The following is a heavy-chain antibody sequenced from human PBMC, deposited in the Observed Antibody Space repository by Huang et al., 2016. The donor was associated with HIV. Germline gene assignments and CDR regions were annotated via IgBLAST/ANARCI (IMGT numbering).Heavy chain of an antibody. CDR3: ARQGLWLPPTDPFDY. Sequence: EVHLVQSGAEVKEPGESLKISCQAFGYNFDSYCIGWVRQMPGKGLEWMGVIYPGGSDTSYDPSFQGQVTISADQSINTAYLQWSSLKASDTAIYFCARQGLWLPPTDPFDYWGQGTPVTVSA. V-gene: IGHV5-51*01. J-gene: IGHJ4*02. CDR1: GYNFDSYC. D-gene: IGHD3-10*01. CDR2: IYPGGSDT.